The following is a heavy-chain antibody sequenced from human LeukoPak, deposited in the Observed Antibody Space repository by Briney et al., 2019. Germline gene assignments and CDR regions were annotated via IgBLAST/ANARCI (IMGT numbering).Heavy chain of an antibody. CDR1: GLNFGDYA. CDR2: IRSKTFGGAP. CDR3: PRFYDL. Sequence: GGSLRLSCAVSGLNFGDYAMSWVRQAPGKGLEWLGFIRSKTFGGAPDYAPSVKDRFVISRDDSNSIAYLHMNNLRAEDTAVYFCPRFYDLWGRGTLVTVSS. J-gene: IGHJ2*01. D-gene: IGHD2/OR15-2a*01. V-gene: IGHV3-49*04.